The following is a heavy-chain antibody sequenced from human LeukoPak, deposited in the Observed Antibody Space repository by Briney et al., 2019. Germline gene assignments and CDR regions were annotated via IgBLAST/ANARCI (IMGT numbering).Heavy chain of an antibody. D-gene: IGHD6-13*01. CDR1: GFTFSSYN. V-gene: IGHV3-21*01. Sequence: GGSLRLSCAASGFTFSSYNMNWVRQAPGKGLEWVSSITSDSRYMYYADSVKGRFTISRDNAKNSLYLQMNSLRAEDTAVYYCARDRIEQQRTLGRSTNYYSYYYMDVWGKGTTVTVSS. CDR3: ARDRIEQQRTLGRSTNYYSYYYMDV. J-gene: IGHJ6*03. CDR2: ITSDSRYM.